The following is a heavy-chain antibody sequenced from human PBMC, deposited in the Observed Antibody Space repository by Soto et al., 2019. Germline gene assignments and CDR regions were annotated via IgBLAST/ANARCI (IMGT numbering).Heavy chain of an antibody. CDR3: ARGIKYGAYSRWFDP. CDR2: MNPNSGNT. D-gene: IGHD4-17*01. J-gene: IGHJ5*02. V-gene: IGHV1-8*01. CDR1: GYTFTSYD. Sequence: ASVKVSCKASGYTFTSYDINWVRQATGQGLEYLGWMNPNSGNTAYVQKFQGRVTMTWDTSITTAYMELSNPRSEDTAVYFCARGIKYGAYSRWFDPWGQGTLVTVSS.